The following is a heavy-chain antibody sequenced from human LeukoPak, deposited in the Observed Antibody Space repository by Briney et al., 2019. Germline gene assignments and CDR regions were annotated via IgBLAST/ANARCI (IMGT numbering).Heavy chain of an antibody. CDR1: GGSISSYH. V-gene: IGHV4-59*01. D-gene: IGHD1-1*01. J-gene: IGHJ3*02. CDR3: ANPTTTLDAFDI. Sequence: SETLSLTCTVSGGSISSYHWSWIRQPPGKGLEWIGCIYYSGNTNYNPSLKSRVTISVDTSKNQFSLRLSSVTAADTAVYYCANPTTTLDAFDIWGQGTMVTVSS. CDR2: IYYSGNT.